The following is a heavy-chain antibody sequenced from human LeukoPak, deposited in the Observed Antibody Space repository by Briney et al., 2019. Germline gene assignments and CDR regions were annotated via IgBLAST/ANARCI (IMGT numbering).Heavy chain of an antibody. V-gene: IGHV4-39*07. CDR1: GGSISSSSYY. Sequence: SETLSLTCTVSGGSISSSSYYWGWIRQPPGKGLEWLGSIYYSGSTYYNPSLKSRVTISVETSKNQFSLKLSSVTAADTAVYYCARDTYYNRPPLHYYDSSGAFDYWGQGTLVTVSS. CDR2: IYYSGST. J-gene: IGHJ4*02. CDR3: ARDTYYNRPPLHYYDSSGAFDY. D-gene: IGHD3-22*01.